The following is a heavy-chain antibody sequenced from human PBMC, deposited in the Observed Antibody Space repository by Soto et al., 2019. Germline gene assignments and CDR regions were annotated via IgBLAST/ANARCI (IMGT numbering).Heavy chain of an antibody. D-gene: IGHD2-21*01. V-gene: IGHV4-34*01. CDR1: GGSLSDYF. Sequence: SETVSLTCVVSGGSLSDYFWSWILQPPGMALEWIGEINHLGSINYNPSLKSRVTMSVDTSKNQFSLTLNSVTAADTATYYCAIGVISHCAYLDLKSVWDRRTTVLGSS. J-gene: IGHJ6*04. CDR2: INHLGSI. CDR3: AIGVISHCAYLDLKSV.